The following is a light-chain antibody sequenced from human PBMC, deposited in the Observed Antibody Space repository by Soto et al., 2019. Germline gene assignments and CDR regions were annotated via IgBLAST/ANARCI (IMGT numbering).Light chain of an antibody. Sequence: QSALTQPASVSGSPGQSITISCTGSSSDVGSYKYVSWYQQHPGKAPKVMIYDVSNRPSGVSSRFSGYKSGNTASLTISGLQAEDEADYYCCSYTTTSSYVFGSGTKLTVL. CDR1: SSDVGSYKY. V-gene: IGLV2-14*03. CDR3: CSYTTTSSYV. CDR2: DVS. J-gene: IGLJ1*01.